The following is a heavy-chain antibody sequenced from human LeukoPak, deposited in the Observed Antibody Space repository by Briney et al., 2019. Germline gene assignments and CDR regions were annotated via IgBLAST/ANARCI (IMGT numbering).Heavy chain of an antibody. V-gene: IGHV1-2*02. CDR2: INPNSGGT. J-gene: IGHJ4*02. Sequence: ASVKVSCKASGYTFTGYFIHWVRQAPGQGLEWMGWINPNSGGTNYAQKFQGRFTMTRDLSVNTAYMEVSSLRSDDTAVYYCARAHIVVITSLPNYWGQGTLVTISS. D-gene: IGHD3-22*01. CDR3: ARAHIVVITSLPNY. CDR1: GYTFTGYF.